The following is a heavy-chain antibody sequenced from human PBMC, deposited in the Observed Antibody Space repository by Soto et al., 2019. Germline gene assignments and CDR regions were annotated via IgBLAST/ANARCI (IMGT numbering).Heavy chain of an antibody. D-gene: IGHD2-15*01. CDR1: GYTFTSYA. CDR3: ARDCSGGSCYLVLDH. CDR2: INAGNGNT. V-gene: IGHV1-3*01. J-gene: IGHJ4*02. Sequence: ASVKVSCKASGYTFTSYAMQWVRQAPGQRLEWMGWINAGNGNTKYSQKFQGRVTITRDTSASTAYMELSSLRSEDTAVYYCARDCSGGSCYLVLDHWGKGTLVTVSS.